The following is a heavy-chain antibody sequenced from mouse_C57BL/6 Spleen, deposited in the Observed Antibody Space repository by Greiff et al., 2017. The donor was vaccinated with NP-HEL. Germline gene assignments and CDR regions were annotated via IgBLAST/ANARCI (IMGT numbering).Heavy chain of an antibody. CDR2: IYPGDGDT. CDR3: ARSGSITTVVAPDY. D-gene: IGHD1-1*01. Sequence: VQLQQSGPELVKPGASVKISCKASGYAFSSSWMNWVKQRPGKGLEWIGRIYPGDGDTNYNGKFKGKATLTADKSSSTAYMQLSSLTSEDSAVYFCARSGSITTVVAPDYWGQGTTLTVSS. J-gene: IGHJ2*01. CDR1: GYAFSSSW. V-gene: IGHV1-82*01.